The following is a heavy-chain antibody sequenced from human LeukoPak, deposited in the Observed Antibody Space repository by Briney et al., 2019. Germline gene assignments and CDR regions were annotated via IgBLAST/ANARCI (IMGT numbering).Heavy chain of an antibody. Sequence: RASVKVSCKASGYTFTGYYMHWVRQAPGQGLEWMGIINPSGGSTSYAQKFQGRVTMTRDTSTSTVYMELSSLRSEDTAVYYCARTPNYYDSSGYIDYWGQGTLVTVSS. J-gene: IGHJ4*02. CDR2: INPSGGST. CDR1: GYTFTGYY. D-gene: IGHD3-22*01. V-gene: IGHV1-46*01. CDR3: ARTPNYYDSSGYIDY.